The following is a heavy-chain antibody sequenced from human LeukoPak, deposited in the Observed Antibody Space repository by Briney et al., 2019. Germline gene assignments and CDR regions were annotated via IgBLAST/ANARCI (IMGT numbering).Heavy chain of an antibody. V-gene: IGHV1-18*01. CDR2: ISAYNGNT. CDR1: GYTFTSYG. CDR3: ARGAGIVVVPAAKVAFDI. Sequence: ASVKVSCKASGYTFTSYGISWVRQAPGQGLEWMGWISAYNGNTNYAQKLQGRVTMTTDTSTSTAYMELRSLRSDGTAVYYCARGAGIVVVPAAKVAFDIWGQGTMVTVSS. D-gene: IGHD2-2*01. J-gene: IGHJ3*02.